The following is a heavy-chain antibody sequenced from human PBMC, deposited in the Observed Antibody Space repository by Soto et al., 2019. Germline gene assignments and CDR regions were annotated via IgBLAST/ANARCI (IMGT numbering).Heavy chain of an antibody. CDR3: AKDSYYDILTGSPFDY. V-gene: IGHV3-23*01. D-gene: IGHD3-9*01. Sequence: EVQLLESGGGLVQPGWSLRLSCVASGFTFSSYAMSWVRQAPGKGLEWVSAISGSGGSTYYADSVKGRFTISRDNSKNTLYLQMNSLRAEDTAVYYCAKDSYYDILTGSPFDYWGQGTLVTVSS. CDR1: GFTFSSYA. J-gene: IGHJ4*02. CDR2: ISGSGGST.